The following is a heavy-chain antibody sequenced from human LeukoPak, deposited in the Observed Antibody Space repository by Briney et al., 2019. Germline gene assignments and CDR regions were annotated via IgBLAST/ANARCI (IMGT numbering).Heavy chain of an antibody. CDR3: ARALAVAGTGGFDP. D-gene: IGHD6-19*01. Sequence: GGSLRLSCAASGFTFSSYWMSWVRQAPGKGLEWVANIKQDESEIYYVGSAKGRFTISRDNAKSSLYLQMNSLRAEDTAVYYCARALAVAGTGGFDPWGQGTLVTVSS. V-gene: IGHV3-7*01. CDR1: GFTFSSYW. CDR2: IKQDESEI. J-gene: IGHJ5*02.